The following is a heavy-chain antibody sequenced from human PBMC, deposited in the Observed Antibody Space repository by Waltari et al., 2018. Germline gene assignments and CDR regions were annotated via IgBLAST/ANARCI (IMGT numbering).Heavy chain of an antibody. CDR3: TTLWFRESYYYGMDV. V-gene: IGHV3-15*01. D-gene: IGHD3-10*01. Sequence: EVQLVESGGGLVKPGGSLRLSCAASGFTFSNAWMSWVRQAPGKGLEWVGRIKSKTDGGTTDYAAPVKGRFTISRDDSKNTLYLQMNSLKTEDTAVYYCTTLWFRESYYYGMDVWGQVTTVTVSS. CDR1: GFTFSNAW. CDR2: IKSKTDGGTT. J-gene: IGHJ6*02.